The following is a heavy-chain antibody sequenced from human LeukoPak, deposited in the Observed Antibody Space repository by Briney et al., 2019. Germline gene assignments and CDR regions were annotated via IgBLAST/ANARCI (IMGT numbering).Heavy chain of an antibody. CDR1: GFSFSISA. D-gene: IGHD6-13*01. CDR3: ARGDPTSIAAEGY. V-gene: IGHV3-33*08. Sequence: PGRSLRLSCAASGFSFSISAMHWVRQAPGKGLEWVAVIWYDGSNKYYADSVKGRFTISRDNSKNTLYLQMNSLRAEDTAVYYCARGDPTSIAAEGYWGQGTLVTVSS. CDR2: IWYDGSNK. J-gene: IGHJ4*02.